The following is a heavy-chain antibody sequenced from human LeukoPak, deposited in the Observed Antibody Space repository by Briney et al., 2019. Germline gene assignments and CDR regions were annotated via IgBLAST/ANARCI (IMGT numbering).Heavy chain of an antibody. V-gene: IGHV1-2*02. CDR2: IQPNTGVT. J-gene: IGHJ4*02. D-gene: IGHD6-19*01. CDR3: AKDSKSGWLSPDY. CDR1: GYTFTDYY. Sequence: APVKVSCKAFGYTFTDYYIHWLRQAPGQGPKWMGEIQPNTGVTLYAQRFQGRVTVTRDTSITTAYMELSSLTSDDTAIYYCAKDSKSGWLSPDYWGQGTQVTVSS.